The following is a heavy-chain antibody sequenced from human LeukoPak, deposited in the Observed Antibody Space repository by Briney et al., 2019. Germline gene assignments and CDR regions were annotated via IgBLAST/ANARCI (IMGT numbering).Heavy chain of an antibody. CDR3: ARLYGSGHRRGRPYYYYYMDV. J-gene: IGHJ6*03. D-gene: IGHD3-10*01. CDR1: GGSFSGYY. V-gene: IGHV4-34*01. CDR2: INHSGST. Sequence: PSETLSLTCAVYGGSFSGYYWSWIRQPPGKGLEWIGEINHSGSTNYNPSLKSRVTISVDTSKNQFSLKLSSVTAADTAVYYCARLYGSGHRRGRPYYYYYMDVWGKGTTVTISS.